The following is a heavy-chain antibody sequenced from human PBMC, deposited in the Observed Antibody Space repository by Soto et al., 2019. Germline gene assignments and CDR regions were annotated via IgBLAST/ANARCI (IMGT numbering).Heavy chain of an antibody. J-gene: IGHJ4*02. V-gene: IGHV3-64D*06. CDR3: ARVPSSSGRAHFDY. Sequence: GGSLRLSCSASGFTFSSYAMHWVRQAPGKGLEYVSAISSNGGSTYYADSVKGRFTISRDNSKNTLYLQMSSLRAEDTAVYYCARVPSSSGRAHFDYWGQGTLVTVSS. CDR2: ISSNGGST. CDR1: GFTFSSYA. D-gene: IGHD2-15*01.